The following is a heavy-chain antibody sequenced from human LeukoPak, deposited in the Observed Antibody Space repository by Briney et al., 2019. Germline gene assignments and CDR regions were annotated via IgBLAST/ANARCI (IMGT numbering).Heavy chain of an antibody. J-gene: IGHJ5*02. CDR3: ARAYSGSSWFDP. CDR2: IYYSGST. CDR1: GGSISSGDYY. V-gene: IGHV4-30-4*01. Sequence: PSETLSLTCTVSGGSISSGDYYWSWIRQPPGKGLEWIGYIYYSGSTYYNPPLKSRVTISVDTSKNQFSLKLSSVTAADTAVYYCARAYSGSSWFDPWGQGTLVTVSS. D-gene: IGHD5-12*01.